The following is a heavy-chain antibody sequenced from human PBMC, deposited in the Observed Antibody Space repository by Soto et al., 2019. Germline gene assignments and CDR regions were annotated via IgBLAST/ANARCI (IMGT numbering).Heavy chain of an antibody. V-gene: IGHV3-30*18. CDR2: ISYDGSNK. D-gene: IGHD3-9*01. J-gene: IGHJ5*02. Sequence: GGSLRLSCAASGFTFSSYGMHWVRQAPGKGLEWVAVISYDGSNKYYADSVKGRFTISRDNSKNTLYLQMNSLRAEDTAVYYCAKWFSDILTGYYISWGQGTLVTVSS. CDR1: GFTFSSYG. CDR3: AKWFSDILTGYYIS.